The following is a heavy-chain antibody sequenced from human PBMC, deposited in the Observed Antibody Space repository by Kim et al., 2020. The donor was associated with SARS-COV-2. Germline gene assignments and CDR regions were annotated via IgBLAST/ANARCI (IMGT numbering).Heavy chain of an antibody. CDR2: ISWDGGST. V-gene: IGHV3-43*01. Sequence: GGSLRLSCAASGFTFDDYTMHWVRQAPGKGLEWVSLISWDGGSTYYADSVKGRFTISRDNSKNSLYLQMNSLRTEDTALYYCAKDVGGGDGYNPGHGYYYYGMDVWGQGTTVTVSS. D-gene: IGHD2-21*01. CDR3: AKDVGGGDGYNPGHGYYYYGMDV. CDR1: GFTFDDYT. J-gene: IGHJ6*02.